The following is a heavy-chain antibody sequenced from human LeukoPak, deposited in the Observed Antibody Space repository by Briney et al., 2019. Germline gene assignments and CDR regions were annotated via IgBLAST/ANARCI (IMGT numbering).Heavy chain of an antibody. CDR3: ARDPKWLLRRGYFDY. CDR1: GGSIRSSYY. CDR2: ISYDGSNK. J-gene: IGHJ4*02. Sequence: LSLTCTVSGGSIRSSYYYWGWVRQAPGKGLEWVAVISYDGSNKYYADSVKGRFTISRDNSKNTLYLQMNSLRAEDTAVYYCARDPKWLLRRGYFDYWGQGTLVTVSS. D-gene: IGHD3-22*01. V-gene: IGHV3-30-3*01.